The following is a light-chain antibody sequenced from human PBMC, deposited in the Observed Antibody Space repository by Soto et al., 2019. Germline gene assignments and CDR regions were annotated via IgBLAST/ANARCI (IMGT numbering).Light chain of an antibody. CDR1: SSDIGKYKV. CDR2: EAT. Sequence: VLTQPASVSGSPGQSITISCIGASSDIGKYKVVSWYQHHPGKVPKLLIYEATKRPSGVSDRFSGSKSDNTAPLTISGLQAEDEADYYCCSYVGNSLWLFGGGTK. CDR3: CSYVGNSLWL. J-gene: IGLJ3*02. V-gene: IGLV2-23*01.